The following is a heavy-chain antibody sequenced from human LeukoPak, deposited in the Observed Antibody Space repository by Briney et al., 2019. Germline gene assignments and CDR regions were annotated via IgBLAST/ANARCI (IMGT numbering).Heavy chain of an antibody. Sequence: KPSETLSLTCTVSGGSISSYYWSWIRQPPGKGLEWIGYIYYSGSTNYNPSLKSRVTISVDTSKNQLSLRLTSVTAADTAVYYCARRRQVSAYSPYAFDMWGQGTMVTV. V-gene: IGHV4-59*08. CDR3: ARRRQVSAYSPYAFDM. D-gene: IGHD2-21*01. CDR2: IYYSGST. J-gene: IGHJ3*02. CDR1: GGSISSYY.